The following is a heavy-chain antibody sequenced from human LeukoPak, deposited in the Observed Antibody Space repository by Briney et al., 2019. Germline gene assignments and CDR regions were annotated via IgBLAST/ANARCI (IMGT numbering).Heavy chain of an antibody. D-gene: IGHD6-13*01. CDR2: IYPTDSDT. Sequence: GESLKISCKGSGSTITTYWIGWVRQKPGKGLEWMGIIYPTDSDTRYSPSFQGQVTISVDKSISTAYLQWSSLKASDTAMYYCARQGMATAGSDVFDIWGQGTMVTVSS. J-gene: IGHJ3*02. CDR3: ARQGMATAGSDVFDI. V-gene: IGHV5-51*01. CDR1: GSTITTYW.